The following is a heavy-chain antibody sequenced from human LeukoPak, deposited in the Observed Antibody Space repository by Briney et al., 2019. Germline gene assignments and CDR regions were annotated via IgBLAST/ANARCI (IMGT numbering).Heavy chain of an antibody. D-gene: IGHD5-18*01. Sequence: GGSLRLSCAASGFTFSSYAMSWVRQAPGRGLEWVSSITGSGATTYYADSVKGRFTVSRDNSKNTLYLQMNSLRAEDTAVYHCARGATSEDTAIVTGYWGQGTLVTVSS. J-gene: IGHJ4*02. V-gene: IGHV3-23*01. CDR2: ITGSGATT. CDR3: ARGATSEDTAIVTGY. CDR1: GFTFSSYA.